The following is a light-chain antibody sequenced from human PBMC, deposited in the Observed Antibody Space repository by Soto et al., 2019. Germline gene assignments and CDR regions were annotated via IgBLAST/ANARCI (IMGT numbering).Light chain of an antibody. CDR3: QQYNNWPQT. J-gene: IGKJ1*01. V-gene: IGKV3-20*01. Sequence: EIVLTQSPGTLSLSPGERATLSCRASQSVTSNYLAWYQQKPGQAPRLLIYGASNRATGIPDRFSGSGSETDFTLTISGLQSEDFAVYYCQQYNNWPQTFGQGTKVDIK. CDR2: GAS. CDR1: QSVTSNY.